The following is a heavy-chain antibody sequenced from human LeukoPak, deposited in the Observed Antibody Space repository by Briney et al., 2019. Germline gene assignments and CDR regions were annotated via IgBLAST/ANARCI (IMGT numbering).Heavy chain of an antibody. J-gene: IGHJ4*02. Sequence: GGSLRLSCAASGFTFSGHSMSWVRQAPGKGLEWVSSISSSSGDDSYSTDSMKGRFTLSRYNSKNTLYLNIMSLRDEATAEYFCAKYYGDYSSSWTGFFDYWGQGTPVTVSS. V-gene: IGHV3-23*01. CDR1: GFTFSGHS. D-gene: IGHD6-13*01. CDR3: AKYYGDYSSSWTGFFDY. CDR2: ISSSSGDDS.